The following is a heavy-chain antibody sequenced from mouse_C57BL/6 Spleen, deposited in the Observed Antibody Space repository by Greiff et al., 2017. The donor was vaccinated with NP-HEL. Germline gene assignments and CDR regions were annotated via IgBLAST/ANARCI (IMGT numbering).Heavy chain of an antibody. D-gene: IGHD2-12*01. V-gene: IGHV1-64*01. CDR2: IHPNSGST. J-gene: IGHJ2*01. CDR3: AREGPYYSPDY. CDR1: GYTFTSYW. Sequence: QVQLQQSGAELVKPGASVKLSCKASGYTFTSYWMHWVKQRPGQGLEWIGMIHPNSGSTNYNEKFKSKATLTVDKSSSTAYMQLSSLTSEDSAVYYCAREGPYYSPDYWGQGTTLTVSS.